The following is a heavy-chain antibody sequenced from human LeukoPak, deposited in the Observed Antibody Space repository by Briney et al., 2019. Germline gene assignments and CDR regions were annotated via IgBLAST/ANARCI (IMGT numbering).Heavy chain of an antibody. V-gene: IGHV3-48*03. Sequence: GGSLRLSCAASGFTFSSYEMNWVRQAPGKGLEWVSYVSSSGSTIYYADSVKGRFTISRDNAKNSLYLQMNSLRAEDTAVYYCARGVPGGSYYAGYWGQGTLVTVSS. CDR2: VSSSGSTI. J-gene: IGHJ4*02. D-gene: IGHD1-26*01. CDR3: ARGVPGGSYYAGY. CDR1: GFTFSSYE.